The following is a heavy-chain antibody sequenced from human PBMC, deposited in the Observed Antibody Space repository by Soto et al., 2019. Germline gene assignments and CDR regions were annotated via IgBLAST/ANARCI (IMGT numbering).Heavy chain of an antibody. Sequence: EVQLVESGGGLVQPGGSLRLSCAASGFTFSRFWMLWVRQGPEKGLVWVARSNSEGNSTIYADVVKGRFTISRDNAKNTLYLKMNSWRAEDTAVYYCARGGTRGSMHVWGQGTTVTVSS. CDR3: ARGGTRGSMHV. CDR1: GFTFSRFW. J-gene: IGHJ6*02. D-gene: IGHD1-7*01. V-gene: IGHV3-74*01. CDR2: SNSEGNST.